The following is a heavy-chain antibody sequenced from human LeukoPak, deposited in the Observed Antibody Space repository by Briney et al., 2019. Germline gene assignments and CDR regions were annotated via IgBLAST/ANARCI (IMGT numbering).Heavy chain of an antibody. J-gene: IGHJ3*02. CDR3: ARGITIFGVAPDAFDI. V-gene: IGHV4-61*02. Sequence: SQTLPLTCVVSGGSISRGSYYWNWIRQPAGKGLEWMGRIYNSGSTNYNPSLKSRVTISVDTSKNQFSLKLSSVTAADTAVYYCARGITIFGVAPDAFDIWGQGTMVTVSS. CDR1: GGSISRGSYY. D-gene: IGHD3-3*01. CDR2: IYNSGST.